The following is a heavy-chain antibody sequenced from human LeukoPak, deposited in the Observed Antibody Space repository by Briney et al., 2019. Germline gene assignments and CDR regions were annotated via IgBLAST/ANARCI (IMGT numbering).Heavy chain of an antibody. CDR2: ICSSGNT. Sequence: SETLSLTCTVSGGSISSYCWIWIRQPAGKGLEWIGRICSSGNTIYNPSLKSRVTMSLDMSNNQFSLRLSSVTVADTAVYYCARDRGTDGSDQLDPWGQGTLVTVSS. V-gene: IGHV4-4*07. J-gene: IGHJ5*02. CDR1: GGSISSYC. CDR3: ARDRGTDGSDQLDP. D-gene: IGHD3-10*01.